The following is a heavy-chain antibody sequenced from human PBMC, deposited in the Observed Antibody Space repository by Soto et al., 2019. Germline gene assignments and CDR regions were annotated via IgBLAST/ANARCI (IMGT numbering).Heavy chain of an antibody. J-gene: IGHJ4*02. CDR1: GFTFSNYG. D-gene: IGHD2-15*01. V-gene: IGHV3-30*18. CDR2: ISFDGSHK. CDR3: AKDGAPRYCSRSSCHPAGAY. Sequence: QVLLVESGGGVVQSGRSLRLSCAGSGFTFSNYGLHWVRQAPGKGLDWVSFISFDGSHKYYADSVKGRFTISRDNSNNMLYLQMDSLTTEDTAVYYCAKDGAPRYCSRSSCHPAGAYWGQGTLVTVSS.